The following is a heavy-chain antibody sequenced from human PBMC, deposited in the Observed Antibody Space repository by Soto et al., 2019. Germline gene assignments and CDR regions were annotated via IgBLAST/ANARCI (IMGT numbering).Heavy chain of an antibody. CDR2: ISAYNGNT. CDR1: GYTFTSYG. CDR3: ARDVRWLGFFDY. Sequence: XTVKVSCKASGYTFTSYGIRLVRQAPGQGLECMGWISAYNGNTNYAQKLQGRVTMTTDTSTSTAYMELRSLRSDDTAVYYCARDVRWLGFFDYWGQGTLVTVSS. J-gene: IGHJ4*02. D-gene: IGHD3-16*01. V-gene: IGHV1-18*04.